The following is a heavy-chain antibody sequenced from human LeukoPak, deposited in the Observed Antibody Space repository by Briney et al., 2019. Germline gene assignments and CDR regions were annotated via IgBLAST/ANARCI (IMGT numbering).Heavy chain of an antibody. Sequence: GGSLRLSCAASGFTFSSYAMHWVRQAPGKGLEWVAVISYDGSNKYYADSVKGRFTISRGNSKNTLYLQMNSLRAEDTAVYYCARVFRGGWIDYWGQGTLVTVSS. CDR3: ARVFRGGWIDY. CDR1: GFTFSSYA. CDR2: ISYDGSNK. D-gene: IGHD6-19*01. J-gene: IGHJ4*02. V-gene: IGHV3-30*14.